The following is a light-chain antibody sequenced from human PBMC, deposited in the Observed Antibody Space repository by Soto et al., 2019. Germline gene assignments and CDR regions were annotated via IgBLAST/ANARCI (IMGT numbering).Light chain of an antibody. CDR2: DDN. J-gene: IGLJ1*01. CDR1: SSNIGGNS. Sequence: QSALTQPPSVSAGPGQKVTISCSGSSSNIGGNSVSWYHQLPGTAPTLLIYDDNKRPSGIPDRFSGSKSGTSATLGITGFQTGDEADYYCGSWDSSLSAYVFGTGTKVTVL. V-gene: IGLV1-51*01. CDR3: GSWDSSLSAYV.